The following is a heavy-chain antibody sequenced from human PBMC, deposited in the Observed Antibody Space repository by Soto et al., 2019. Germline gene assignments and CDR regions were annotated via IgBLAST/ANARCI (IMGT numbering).Heavy chain of an antibody. Sequence: QVQLVQSGAEVKKPGASVKVSCKASGYTFTSYDINWVRQATGQGLEWVGWMNPNSGNTGYAQKFQGRVTMTRTTSISTAYMELSSLRSEDTAVYYCARGGGYCSGGSCYGPYYYYYMDVWGKGTTVTVSS. J-gene: IGHJ6*03. CDR3: ARGGGYCSGGSCYGPYYYYYMDV. V-gene: IGHV1-8*01. D-gene: IGHD2-15*01. CDR1: GYTFTSYD. CDR2: MNPNSGNT.